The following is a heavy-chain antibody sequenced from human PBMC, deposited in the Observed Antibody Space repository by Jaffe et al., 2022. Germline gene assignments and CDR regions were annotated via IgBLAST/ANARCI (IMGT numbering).Heavy chain of an antibody. V-gene: IGHV4-38-2*01. J-gene: IGHJ4*02. CDR3: ARRIGSGTFDY. D-gene: IGHD3-10*01. CDR2: IYHSGST. Sequence: QVQLQESGPGLVKPSETLSLTCAVSGYSISSGYYWGWIRQPPGKGLEWIGSIYHSGSTYYNPSLKSRVTISVDTSKNQFSLKLSSVTAADTAVYYCARRIGSGTFDYWGQGTLVTVSS. CDR1: GYSISSGYY.